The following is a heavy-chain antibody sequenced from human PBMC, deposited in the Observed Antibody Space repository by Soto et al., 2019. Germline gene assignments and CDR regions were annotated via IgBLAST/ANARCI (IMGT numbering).Heavy chain of an antibody. CDR3: ARAIAVAGMGDYYYGMDV. D-gene: IGHD6-19*01. V-gene: IGHV4-59*12. CDR1: GGSFSPNY. Sequence: SETLSLTCTVSGGSFSPNYGSWIRQHPGKGLEWIGYIYYSGSTYYNPSLKSRVTISVDTSKNQFSLKLSSVTAADTAVYYCARAIAVAGMGDYYYGMDVWGQGTTVTVSS. CDR2: IYYSGST. J-gene: IGHJ6*02.